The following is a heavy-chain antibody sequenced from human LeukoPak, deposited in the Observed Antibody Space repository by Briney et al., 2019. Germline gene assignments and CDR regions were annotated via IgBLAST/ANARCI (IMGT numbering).Heavy chain of an antibody. V-gene: IGHV3-48*02. CDR3: ARESYYDILTGYYSDYFDY. J-gene: IGHJ4*02. Sequence: GGSLRLSRETSGFMFTLYSMNWVRQAPGKGLEWVSYISSSSSTIYYADSVKGRFTISRDYAKNSLYLQMNSLRDEDTAVYYCARESYYDILTGYYSDYFDYLGQGTLVTVSS. CDR1: GFMFTLYS. CDR2: ISSSSSTI. D-gene: IGHD3-9*01.